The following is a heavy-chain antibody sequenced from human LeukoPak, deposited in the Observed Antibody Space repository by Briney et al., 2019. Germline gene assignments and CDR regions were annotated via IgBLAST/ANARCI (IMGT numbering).Heavy chain of an antibody. Sequence: PGGSLRLSCAASGFSVSSKYMSWVRQPAGKGLEWGSVIYSGGTTFYADSVKGRFTISRDNSKNTLYLQMNSLRPDDTAVYYCTKLKGWYGDGYFDYWGPGILVTVSS. CDR1: GFSVSSKY. V-gene: IGHV3-53*01. D-gene: IGHD6-19*01. CDR2: IYSGGTT. CDR3: TKLKGWYGDGYFDY. J-gene: IGHJ4*02.